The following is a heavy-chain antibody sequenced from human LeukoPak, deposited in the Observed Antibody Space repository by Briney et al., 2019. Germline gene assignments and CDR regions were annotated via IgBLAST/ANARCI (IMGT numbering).Heavy chain of an antibody. J-gene: IGHJ4*02. CDR3: ARGAYSYGHPPWLDY. CDR1: GFTFSSYE. Sequence: GSLRLSCAASGFTFSSYEMNWVRQPPGKGLEWIGYIYYSGSTNYNPSLKSRVTISVDTSKNQFSLKLTSVTAADTAVYYCARGAYSYGHPPWLDYWGQGTLVTVSS. D-gene: IGHD5-18*01. V-gene: IGHV4-59*01. CDR2: IYYSGST.